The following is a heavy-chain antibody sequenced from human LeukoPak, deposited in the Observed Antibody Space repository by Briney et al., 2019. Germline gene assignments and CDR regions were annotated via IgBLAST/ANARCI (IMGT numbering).Heavy chain of an antibody. J-gene: IGHJ4*02. CDR1: GFTFSSYG. Sequence: GSLRLSCAASGFTFSSYGMSWVRQAPGKGLEWIGRIYTSESTNYNPSLKSRVTISVDTSRNQFSLKLSSVTAADTAVYYCARGLWFGDENPPYFDYWGQGILVTVSS. D-gene: IGHD3-10*01. V-gene: IGHV4-4*08. CDR3: ARGLWFGDENPPYFDY. CDR2: IYTSEST.